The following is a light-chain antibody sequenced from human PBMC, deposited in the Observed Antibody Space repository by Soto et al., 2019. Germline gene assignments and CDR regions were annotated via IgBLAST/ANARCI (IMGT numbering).Light chain of an antibody. V-gene: IGLV2-14*03. Sequence: QSALTQPASVSGSPGQSITISCTGTSNDVGGYDYVSWYQQHSGKVPKLIIYDVSKRPSGVSSRFFGSKSGNTASLTISGLQAEDEDEYYCSSYTGATHVVFGGGTKLTVL. J-gene: IGLJ2*01. CDR2: DVS. CDR3: SSYTGATHVV. CDR1: SNDVGGYDY.